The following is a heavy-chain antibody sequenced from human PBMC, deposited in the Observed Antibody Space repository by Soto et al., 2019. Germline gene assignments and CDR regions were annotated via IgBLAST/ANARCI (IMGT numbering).Heavy chain of an antibody. CDR2: SNHSGSH. CDR3: AGAHYYGSGRYYYYYYGMDV. J-gene: IGHJ6*02. Sequence: SETLSLTCAVHGGSFSGYYWSGIRQPPGKGLEWIGESNHSGSHNYNPSLKSRVTISVDTSKNQFSLKLSSVTAADTAVYYCAGAHYYGSGRYYYYYYGMDVWGQGTTVT. CDR1: GGSFSGYY. V-gene: IGHV4-34*01. D-gene: IGHD3-10*01.